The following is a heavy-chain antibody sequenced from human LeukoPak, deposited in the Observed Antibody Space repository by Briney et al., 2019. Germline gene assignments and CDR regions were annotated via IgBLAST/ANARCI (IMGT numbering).Heavy chain of an antibody. Sequence: SETLPLTCAVYGGSFSRYYWSWIRQSPGKGLEWIAEIDHRGDTNYNPSVKSRVTISVDTSKNQCSLKVRSLSAADTAVYYCARGATISETGYFDFWGQGTPVTVSS. CDR1: GGSFSRYY. CDR3: ARGATISETGYFDF. CDR2: IDHRGDT. D-gene: IGHD2-21*02. J-gene: IGHJ4*03. V-gene: IGHV4-34*01.